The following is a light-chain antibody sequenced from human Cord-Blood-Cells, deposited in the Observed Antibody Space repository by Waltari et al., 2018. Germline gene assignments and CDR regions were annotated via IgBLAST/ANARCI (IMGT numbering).Light chain of an antibody. CDR1: SSDVGSYNL. J-gene: IGLJ3*02. V-gene: IGLV2-23*01. CDR3: CSYAGSSTWV. Sequence: QSALTHPASVSGSPGQAITISCPGTSSDVGSYNLGSWYQQHPGKATKLMIYERIKRPSGVSNRFSGSKSGNTASLTISGLQAEDEADYYCCSYAGSSTWVFGGGTKLTVL. CDR2: ERI.